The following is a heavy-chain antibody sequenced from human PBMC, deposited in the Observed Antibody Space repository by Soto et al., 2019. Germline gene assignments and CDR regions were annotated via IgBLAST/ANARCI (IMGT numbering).Heavy chain of an antibody. Sequence: TSETLSLTCTVSGGSISSSSYYWGWIRQPPGKGLEWIGSIYYSGSTYYNPYLKSRVTISVDTSKNQFSLKLSSVTAADTAVYYCARHRRRVDCSGYYLPAFFDYWGQGTLVTVSS. CDR1: GGSISSSSYY. V-gene: IGHV4-39*01. J-gene: IGHJ4*02. CDR2: IYYSGST. CDR3: ARHRRRVDCSGYYLPAFFDY. D-gene: IGHD3-22*01.